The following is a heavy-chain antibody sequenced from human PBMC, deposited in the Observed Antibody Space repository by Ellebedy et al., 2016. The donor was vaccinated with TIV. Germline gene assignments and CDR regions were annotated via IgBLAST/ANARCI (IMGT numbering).Heavy chain of an antibody. J-gene: IGHJ5*02. CDR2: ISWNSGSI. D-gene: IGHD3-22*01. CDR3: AKGSSAYRSNWFDP. CDR1: GFTFDDYA. Sequence: GGSLRLSCAASGFTFDDYAMHWVRQAPGKGLEWVSGISWNSGSIGYADSVKGRFTISRDNAKNSLYLQMNSLRAEDTALYYCAKGSSAYRSNWFDPWGQGTLVTVSS. V-gene: IGHV3-9*01.